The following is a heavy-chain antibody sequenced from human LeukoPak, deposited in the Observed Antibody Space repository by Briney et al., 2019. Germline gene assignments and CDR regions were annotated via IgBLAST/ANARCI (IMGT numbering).Heavy chain of an antibody. J-gene: IGHJ4*02. CDR1: GGSISSSSYY. D-gene: IGHD3-16*02. CDR2: IYYSGST. Sequence: PSETLSLTCTVSGGSISSSSYYWGWIRQPPGKGLEWIGYIYYSGSTNYNPSLKSRVTISVDTSKNQFSLKLSSVTAADTAVYYCARLKHYVWGSYRYLWGYYFDYWGQGTLVTVSS. CDR3: ARLKHYVWGSYRYLWGYYFDY. V-gene: IGHV4-61*05.